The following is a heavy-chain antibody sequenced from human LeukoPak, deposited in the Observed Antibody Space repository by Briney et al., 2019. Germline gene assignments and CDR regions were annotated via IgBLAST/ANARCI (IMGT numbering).Heavy chain of an antibody. CDR2: IKSKTDGRTT. J-gene: IGHJ3*02. D-gene: IGHD2-15*01. V-gene: IGHV3-15*01. CDR3: TREDIVVVVAATGAFDI. CDR1: GFTFSNAW. Sequence: AGTLRLSCAASGFTFSNAWMNWVRQAPGKGLEWVGRIKSKTDGRTTDSPAPVQNRFTISRDDSKNTLYLQMNSLKTEDTAVYYCTREDIVVVVAATGAFDIWGQGTMVTVSS.